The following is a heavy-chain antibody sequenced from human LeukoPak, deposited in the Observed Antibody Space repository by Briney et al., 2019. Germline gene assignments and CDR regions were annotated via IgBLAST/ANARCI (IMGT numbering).Heavy chain of an antibody. J-gene: IGHJ4*02. V-gene: IGHV4-34*01. CDR2: INHSGST. CDR3: ARGGRRYYYDSSGYPFDY. CDR1: GWSFSGYY. D-gene: IGHD3-22*01. Sequence: PSETLSLTCAVYGWSFSGYYWSWIRQPPGKGLEWIGEINHSGSTNYNPSLKSRVTISVDTSKNQFSLKLSSVTAADTAVYYCARGGRRYYYDSSGYPFDYWGQGTLVTVSS.